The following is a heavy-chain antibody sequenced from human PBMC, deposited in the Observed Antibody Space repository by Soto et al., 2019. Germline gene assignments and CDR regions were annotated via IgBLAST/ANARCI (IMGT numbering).Heavy chain of an antibody. V-gene: IGHV2-5*02. J-gene: IGHJ4*02. CDR2: IYWDDDK. Sequence: QITLKESGPTLVKPTQTLTLTCTFSGFSLSTSGVGVGWIRQPPGKALEWLALIYWDDDKRYSPSLKSRLTITKDTSKNQVVLTMTNRDPVDTATYYCAHRRGSGSYYGDFDYWGQGTLVTVSS. CDR1: GFSLSTSGVG. D-gene: IGHD1-26*01. CDR3: AHRRGSGSYYGDFDY.